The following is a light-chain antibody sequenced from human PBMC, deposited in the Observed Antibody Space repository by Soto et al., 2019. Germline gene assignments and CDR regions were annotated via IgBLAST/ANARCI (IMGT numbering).Light chain of an antibody. V-gene: IGKV4-1*01. CDR1: QSVLYTSNNKNY. J-gene: IGKJ1*01. CDR3: RKYHSTPWT. Sequence: DIVMTHSPDSLAVSLGERATIHCKTSQSVLYTSNNKNYLAWYQQKPGQPPKLLIYWASTRESGDRDRFSGRGSAADFTLSIRSLQVEDVAVWCCRKYHSTPWTSGQGTRVDMK. CDR2: WAS.